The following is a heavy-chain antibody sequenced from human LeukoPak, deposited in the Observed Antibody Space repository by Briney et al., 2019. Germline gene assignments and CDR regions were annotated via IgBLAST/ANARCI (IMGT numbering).Heavy chain of an antibody. V-gene: IGHV4-34*01. CDR2: INHSGST. CDR3: ASSGTNFDY. CDR1: GGSCSGYY. Sequence: SETLSLTCAVYGGSCSGYYWSWIRQPPGKGLEWIGEINHSGSTNYNPSLKSRVTISVDTSKNQFSLKLSSVTAADTAVYYCASSGTNFDYWGQGTLVTVSS. D-gene: IGHD1-26*01. J-gene: IGHJ4*02.